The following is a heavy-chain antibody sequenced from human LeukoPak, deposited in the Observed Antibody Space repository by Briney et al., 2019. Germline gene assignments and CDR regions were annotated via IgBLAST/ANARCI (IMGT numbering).Heavy chain of an antibody. Sequence: SQTLSLTCTVSGGSISSGSYYWSWIRQPAGKGLEWIGRIYTSGSTNYNPSLKSRVTISVDTSKNQFSLKLSSVTAADTAVYYCARTRVQMATMGSISAFDIWGQGTMVTVS. V-gene: IGHV4-61*02. D-gene: IGHD5-24*01. J-gene: IGHJ3*02. CDR2: IYTSGST. CDR1: GGSISSGSYY. CDR3: ARTRVQMATMGSISAFDI.